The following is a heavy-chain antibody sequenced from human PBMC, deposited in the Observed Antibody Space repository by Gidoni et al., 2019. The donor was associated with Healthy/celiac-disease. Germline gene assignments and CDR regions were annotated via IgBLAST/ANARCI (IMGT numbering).Heavy chain of an antibody. V-gene: IGHV3-21*01. D-gene: IGHD2-2*02. Sequence: EVQLVESGGGLVKPGGSLRLSCAASGFTFGTYSMNWVRQAPGKGLEWVSSISSSSSYIYYADSVKGRFTISRDNAKNSLYLQMNSLRAEDTAVYYCARAYCSSTSCYILEYYYYGMDVWGQGTTVTVSS. CDR1: GFTFGTYS. CDR2: ISSSSSYI. J-gene: IGHJ6*02. CDR3: ARAYCSSTSCYILEYYYYGMDV.